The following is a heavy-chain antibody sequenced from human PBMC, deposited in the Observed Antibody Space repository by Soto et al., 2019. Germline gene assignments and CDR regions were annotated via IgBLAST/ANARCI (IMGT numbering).Heavy chain of an antibody. J-gene: IGHJ6*02. V-gene: IGHV4-34*01. CDR2: INHSGST. CDR3: ARGLEGIQLWSAGYYYYGMDV. CDR1: GGSFSGYY. Sequence: SETLSLTCAVYGGSFSGYYWSWIRQPPGKGLEWIGEINHSGSTNYNPSLKSRVTISVDASKNQFSLKLSSVTAADTAVYYCARGLEGIQLWSAGYYYYGMDVWGQGTTVTVSS. D-gene: IGHD5-18*01.